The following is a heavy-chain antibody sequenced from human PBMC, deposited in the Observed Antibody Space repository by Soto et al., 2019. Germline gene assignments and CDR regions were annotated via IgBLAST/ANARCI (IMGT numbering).Heavy chain of an antibody. CDR2: IIPILGIA. Sequence: QVQLVQSGAEVKKPGSSVKVSCKASGGTFSSYTISWVRQAPGQGLEWMGRIIPILGIANYAQKFQGRVTITADKSTSTAYMELSSLRSEDTAVYYCARRYYDSSGYYGYYWGQGTLFTVSS. CDR1: GGTFSSYT. CDR3: ARRYYDSSGYYGYY. V-gene: IGHV1-69*02. D-gene: IGHD3-22*01. J-gene: IGHJ4*02.